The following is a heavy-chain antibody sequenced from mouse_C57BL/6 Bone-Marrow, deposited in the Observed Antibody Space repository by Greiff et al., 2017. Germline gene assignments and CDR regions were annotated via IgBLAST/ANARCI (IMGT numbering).Heavy chain of an antibody. CDR3: AKGEIYYGSSLQGWYFDD. CDR2: IYPGSGST. D-gene: IGHD1-1*01. J-gene: IGHJ1*03. V-gene: IGHV1-55*01. Sequence: QVQLQQPGAELVKPGASVKMSCKASGYTFTSSWITWVKQRPGQGLEWIGDIYPGSGSTNYNEKFKSKATLTVDTSSSTAYMQLSSLTSEDSAIYYCAKGEIYYGSSLQGWYFDDWGTGTTVTVSS. CDR1: GYTFTSSW.